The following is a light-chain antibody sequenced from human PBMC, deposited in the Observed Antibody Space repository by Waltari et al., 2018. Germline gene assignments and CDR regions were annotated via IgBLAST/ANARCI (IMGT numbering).Light chain of an antibody. CDR3: CSFTSRSTWV. J-gene: IGLJ3*02. CDR2: AVS. V-gene: IGLV2-14*01. CDR1: SSDVGGYNY. Sequence: QSALTQPASVSGSPGQSITISCTGTSSDVGGYNYVSWYQQHPGKVPKLLIFAVSNRPSGLSNRFSGSKSGNTASLTISGLQAEDESDYYCCSFTSRSTWVFGGGTKLTVL.